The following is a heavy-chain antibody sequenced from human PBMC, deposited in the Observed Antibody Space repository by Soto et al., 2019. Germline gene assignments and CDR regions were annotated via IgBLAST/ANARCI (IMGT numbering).Heavy chain of an antibody. CDR1: GGSFSGYY. V-gene: IGHV4-34*01. CDR3: ARLGYCSGGSCYSWYYYYYKDV. D-gene: IGHD2-15*01. Sequence: PSETLSLTCAFYGGSFSGYYWSWIRQPPGKGLEWIGEINHSGSTNYNPSLKSRVTISVDTSKNQFSLKLSSVTAADTAVYYCARLGYCSGGSCYSWYYYYYKDVWSKGTTVTVSS. CDR2: INHSGST. J-gene: IGHJ6*03.